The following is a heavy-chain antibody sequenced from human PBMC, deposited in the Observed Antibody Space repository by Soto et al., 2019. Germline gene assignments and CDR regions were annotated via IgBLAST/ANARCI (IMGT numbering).Heavy chain of an antibody. CDR3: ARDHEGDSVTGY. V-gene: IGHV4-31*03. CDR2: IDYSGST. Sequence: QVLLQESGPGLVKPSQTLSLTCTVSGGSISSGGYYWSWIRQHPGKGLEWIGYIDYSGSTYYNPSLKSRVTISVDTSKNQFSLKLSSVTAADTAVYYCARDHEGDSVTGYWGQGTLVTVSS. CDR1: GGSISSGGYY. J-gene: IGHJ4*02. D-gene: IGHD2-21*02.